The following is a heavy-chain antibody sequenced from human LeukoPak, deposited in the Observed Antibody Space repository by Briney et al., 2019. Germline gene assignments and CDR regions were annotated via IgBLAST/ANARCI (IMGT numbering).Heavy chain of an antibody. CDR2: ISYDGSNK. CDR1: GFTFSSYA. J-gene: IGHJ4*02. D-gene: IGHD6-19*01. V-gene: IGHV3-30*04. Sequence: GGSLRLSCAASGFTFSSYAMHWVRQAPGMGLEWVAVISYDGSNKYYADSVKGRFTISRDNSKNTLYLQMNSLRAEDTAVYYCARDRYSSGWYEVYWGQGTLVTVSS. CDR3: ARDRYSSGWYEVY.